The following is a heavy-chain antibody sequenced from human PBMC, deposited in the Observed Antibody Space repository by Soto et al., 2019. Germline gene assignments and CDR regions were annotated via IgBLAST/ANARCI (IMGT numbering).Heavy chain of an antibody. CDR3: ARRYCSGGNCYSPWFDP. Sequence: SETLSLTCTVSGGSISSGDYYWSWIRQPPGKGLEWIGYIYYNGNTYYNPSLKSRVTISIDTSKNQFSLNLSSVTAADTAVYYCARRYCSGGNCYSPWFDPWGQGTLVTVSS. J-gene: IGHJ5*02. D-gene: IGHD2-15*01. CDR1: GGSISSGDYY. CDR2: IYYNGNT. V-gene: IGHV4-30-4*01.